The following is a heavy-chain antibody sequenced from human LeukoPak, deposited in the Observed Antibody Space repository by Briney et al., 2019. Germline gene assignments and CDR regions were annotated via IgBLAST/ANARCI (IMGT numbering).Heavy chain of an antibody. Sequence: GGTLTLSCAASGXTFSSYGMHWVRQAPGKGLEWVAVISYDGSNKYYADSVKGRFTISRDNSKNTLYLQMNSLRAEDTAVYYCAKPEAGYFDYWGQGTLVTVSS. V-gene: IGHV3-30*18. J-gene: IGHJ4*02. CDR1: GXTFSSYG. CDR2: ISYDGSNK. CDR3: AKPEAGYFDY.